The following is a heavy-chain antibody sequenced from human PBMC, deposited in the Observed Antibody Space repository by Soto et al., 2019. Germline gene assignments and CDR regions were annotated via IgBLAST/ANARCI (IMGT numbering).Heavy chain of an antibody. CDR3: AKDQAAGGTISRYFQN. J-gene: IGHJ1*01. CDR2: ISGSGDTT. V-gene: IGHV3-23*01. D-gene: IGHD6-13*01. Sequence: EVQLLESGGDLVQPEGSLRLSCAASGFTFSSYAMSWVRQAPGKGLEWVSDISGSGDTTYYADSVRGRFTISRDNSKNTLYLQLNSLRAEDTALYYCAKDQAAGGTISRYFQNWGQGTLVTVSS. CDR1: GFTFSSYA.